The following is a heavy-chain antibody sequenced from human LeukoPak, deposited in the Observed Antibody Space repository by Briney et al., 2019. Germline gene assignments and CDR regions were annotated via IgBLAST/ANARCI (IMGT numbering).Heavy chain of an antibody. CDR1: GLTFSSYW. V-gene: IGHV3-7*01. J-gene: IGHJ4*02. D-gene: IGHD6-19*01. CDR2: LNQDGSQK. CDR3: VGRRSSSESNY. Sequence: PGGSLRLSCAASGLTFSSYWMNWVRQTPGKGLEWVANLNQDGSQKNYVDSVRGRFTISRDNAKNSLYLQMNSVRADDTAIYYCVGRRSSSESNYWGQGTLVTVSS.